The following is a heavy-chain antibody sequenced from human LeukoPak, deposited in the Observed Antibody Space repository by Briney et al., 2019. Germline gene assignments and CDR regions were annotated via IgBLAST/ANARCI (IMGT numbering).Heavy chain of an antibody. CDR1: GYTFTGYY. V-gene: IGHV1-2*02. CDR2: INPNSGGT. J-gene: IGHJ4*02. Sequence: ASVKVSCKASGYTFTGYYMHWVRQAPGQGLEWMGWINPNSGGTNYAQKFQGRVTMTRDTSISTAYMELSRLRSNDTAVYYCARAKNTQWFGELLLNDYWGQGTLVTVSS. D-gene: IGHD3-10*01. CDR3: ARAKNTQWFGELLLNDY.